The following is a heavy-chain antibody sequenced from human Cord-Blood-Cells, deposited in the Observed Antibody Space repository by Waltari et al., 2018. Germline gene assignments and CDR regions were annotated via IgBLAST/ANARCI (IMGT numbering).Heavy chain of an antibody. J-gene: IGHJ3*02. CDR2: ISYDGSNK. D-gene: IGHD7-27*01. CDR1: GSTSGSYA. V-gene: IGHV3-30-3*01. CDR3: ARGPTGVPSDAFDI. Sequence: QVQLVESGGGVVQPGRSLRLSCAASGSTSGSYAMHWVRPAPGKGLEWVAVISYDGSNKYYADSVKGRFTISRDNSKNTLYLQMNSLRAEDTAVYYCARGPTGVPSDAFDIWGQGTMVTVSS.